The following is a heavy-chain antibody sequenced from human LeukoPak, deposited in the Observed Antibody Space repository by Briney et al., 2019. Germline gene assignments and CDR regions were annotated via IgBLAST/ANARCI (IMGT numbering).Heavy chain of an antibody. CDR3: ASRDKGYYYGMDV. CDR2: LYSGGST. J-gene: IGHJ6*02. V-gene: IGHV3-66*01. Sequence: AGSLRLSCEVGGFTVSGNYMTWVRQAPGKGLEWVSLLYSGGSTYYADSVKGRFSISRDNSKNTLYLQMNSLRAEDTAVYYCASRDKGYYYGMDVWGQGTTVTVSS. D-gene: IGHD5-24*01. CDR1: GFTVSGNY.